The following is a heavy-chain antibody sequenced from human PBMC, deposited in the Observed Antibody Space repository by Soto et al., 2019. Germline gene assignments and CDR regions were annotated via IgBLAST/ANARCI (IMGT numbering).Heavy chain of an antibody. V-gene: IGHV1-18*01. CDR2: ISPYTGNT. Sequence: QVQLVQSGDDVKKPGASVKVSCKASGYIFVNYGIAWVRQAPGQGLEWMGWISPYTGNTHSATKVQGRLTMTTDTSTSTAYMDLGSLTSDDTAVYYCVMVDNYVTPAPQYVWGQGTTVTVSS. CDR1: GYIFVNYG. J-gene: IGHJ6*02. CDR3: VMVDNYVTPAPQYV. D-gene: IGHD3-16*01.